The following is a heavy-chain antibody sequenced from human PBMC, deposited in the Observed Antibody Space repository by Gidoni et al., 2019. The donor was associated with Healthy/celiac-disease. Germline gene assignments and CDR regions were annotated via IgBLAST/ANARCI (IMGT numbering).Heavy chain of an antibody. CDR3: TRHWDSEGPRWFDP. V-gene: IGHV3-73*02. D-gene: IGHD1-26*01. CDR2: IRSKANSYAT. CDR1: GFTFSGSV. J-gene: IGHJ5*02. Sequence: EVQLVESGGGLVQPGGSLKLSCAASGFTFSGSVMHWVRQDSGKGLEGVGRIRSKANSYATVYTASVKGRFTISRDDSKNTAYLQMNSLKTEDTAVYYCTRHWDSEGPRWFDPWGQGTLVIVSS.